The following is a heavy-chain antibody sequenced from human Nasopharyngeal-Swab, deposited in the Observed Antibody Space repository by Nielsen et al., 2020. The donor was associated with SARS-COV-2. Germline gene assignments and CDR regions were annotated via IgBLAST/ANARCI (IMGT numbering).Heavy chain of an antibody. CDR1: GYTLTELS. Sequence: ASVKVSCKVSGYTLTELSMHWVRQAPGKGLEWMGGFDPEDGETNYAQKFQGRVTITADESTSTAYMELSSLRSEDTAVYYCASGRGGQWLGVGPYYFDYWGQGTLVTVSS. CDR3: ASGRGGQWLGVGPYYFDY. CDR2: FDPEDGET. D-gene: IGHD6-19*01. V-gene: IGHV1-24*01. J-gene: IGHJ4*02.